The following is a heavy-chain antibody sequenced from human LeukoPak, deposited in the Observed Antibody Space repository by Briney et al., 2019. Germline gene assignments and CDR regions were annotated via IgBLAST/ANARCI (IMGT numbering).Heavy chain of an antibody. CDR3: ARAITRGADAFDI. J-gene: IGHJ3*02. CDR1: GGTFSSYA. CDR2: IIPIFGTA. Sequence: SVKVSCKAPGGTFSSYAISWVRQAPGQGLEWMGGIIPIFGTANYAQKFQGRVTITADESTSTAYMELSSLRSEDTAVYYCARAITRGADAFDIWGQGTMVTVSS. D-gene: IGHD1-26*01. V-gene: IGHV1-69*13.